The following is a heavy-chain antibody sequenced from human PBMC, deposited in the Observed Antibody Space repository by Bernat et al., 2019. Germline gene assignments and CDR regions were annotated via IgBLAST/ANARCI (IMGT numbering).Heavy chain of an antibody. CDR1: GFTFSSYA. Sequence: QVQLVEPVGGVVQPGRFLRPSCAASGFTFSSYAMHWVRQAPGKGLEWVAVISYDGSNKYYADTVKGRFTISRDNSKNTLYLQMNSLGAEDTAVYYCARHPVQQRVHSYWFDPWGQGTLVTVSS. CDR2: ISYDGSNK. CDR3: ARHPVQQRVHSYWFDP. V-gene: IGHV3-30-3*01. D-gene: IGHD6-13*01. J-gene: IGHJ5*02.